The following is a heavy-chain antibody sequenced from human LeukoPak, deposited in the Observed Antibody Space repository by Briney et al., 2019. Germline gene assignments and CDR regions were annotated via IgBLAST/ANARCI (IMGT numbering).Heavy chain of an antibody. CDR1: GFPSSSYW. J-gene: IGHJ4*02. Sequence: HSGGSLRLSCVASGFPSSSYWMTWVRQAPGKGLEWVANIKQDGSKKSYVDSAKGRFTISRDNAKNSLYLQMNSLRAEDTAIYYCTRVGYIDEGIDYWGQGTLVTVSS. CDR3: TRVGYIDEGIDY. V-gene: IGHV3-7*04. CDR2: IKQDGSKK. D-gene: IGHD5-24*01.